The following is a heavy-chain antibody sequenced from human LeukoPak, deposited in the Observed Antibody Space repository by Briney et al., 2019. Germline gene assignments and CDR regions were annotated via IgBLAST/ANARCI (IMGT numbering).Heavy chain of an antibody. CDR3: ARDLKENVDTATFDY. CDR2: INPSGGST. Sequence: ASVKVSCKASGYTFTSYYMHWVRQAPGQGLEWMGIINPSGGSTSYAQKFQGRVTMTRDTSTSTAYMELSSLRSEDTAVYYCARDLKENVDTATFDYWGQGTLVTVSS. J-gene: IGHJ4*02. V-gene: IGHV1-46*01. CDR1: GYTFTSYY. D-gene: IGHD5-18*01.